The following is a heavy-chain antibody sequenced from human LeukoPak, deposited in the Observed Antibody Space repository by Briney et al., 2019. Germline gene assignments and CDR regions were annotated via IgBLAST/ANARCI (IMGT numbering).Heavy chain of an antibody. Sequence: GGSLRLSCAASGFTFSSYAMSWVRQAPGKGLEWVSAISGRGGSTYYADSVKGRFTISRDNSKNTLYLQMNSLRAEDTAVYYCAKDGGYYGLGPFDYWGQGTLVTVSS. J-gene: IGHJ4*02. V-gene: IGHV3-23*01. CDR3: AKDGGYYGLGPFDY. CDR2: ISGRGGST. CDR1: GFTFSSYA. D-gene: IGHD3-10*01.